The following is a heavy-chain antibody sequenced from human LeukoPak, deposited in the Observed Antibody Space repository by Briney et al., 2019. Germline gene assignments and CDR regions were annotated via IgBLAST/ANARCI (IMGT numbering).Heavy chain of an antibody. J-gene: IGHJ4*02. Sequence: ASVKVSCKASGYTFTSYGISWVRQAPGQGLEWMGWMNPNSGNTGYAQKFQGRVTMTRNTSISTAYMELSSLRSEDTAVYYCARVQNGLDYWGQGTLVTVSS. D-gene: IGHD2-8*01. CDR3: ARVQNGLDY. CDR2: MNPNSGNT. V-gene: IGHV1-8*02. CDR1: GYTFTSYG.